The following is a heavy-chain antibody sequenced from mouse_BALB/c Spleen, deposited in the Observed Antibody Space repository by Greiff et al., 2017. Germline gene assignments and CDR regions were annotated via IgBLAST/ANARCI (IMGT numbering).Heavy chain of an antibody. CDR1: GYSITSDYA. CDR2: ISYSGST. D-gene: IGHD1-1*02. V-gene: IGHV3-2*02. J-gene: IGHJ2*01. Sequence: VQLQESGPGLVKPSQSLSLTCTVTGYSITSDYAWNWIRQFPGNKLEWMGYISYSGSTSYNPSLKSRISITRDTSKNQFFLQLNSVTTEDTATYYCARGDYAADYWGQGTTLTVSS. CDR3: ARGDYAADY.